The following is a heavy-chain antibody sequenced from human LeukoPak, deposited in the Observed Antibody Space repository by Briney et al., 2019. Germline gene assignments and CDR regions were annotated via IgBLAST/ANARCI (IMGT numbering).Heavy chain of an antibody. Sequence: GASVKVSCKASGYTFTSYYIHWVRQAPGQGLEWMGVINPSGGTTSYSQKFQGSVTMTRDTSTSTVYMELSSLRSEDTAVYYCARWTGIAAAVTSLFQYWGQGTLVTVSS. CDR3: ARWTGIAAAVTSLFQY. D-gene: IGHD6-13*01. J-gene: IGHJ1*01. CDR2: INPSGGTT. CDR1: GYTFTSYY. V-gene: IGHV1-46*01.